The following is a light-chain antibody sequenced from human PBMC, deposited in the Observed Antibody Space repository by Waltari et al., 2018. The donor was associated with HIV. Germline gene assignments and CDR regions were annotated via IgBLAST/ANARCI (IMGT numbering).Light chain of an antibody. CDR1: QSVSSSY. J-gene: IGKJ2*01. CDR2: GAS. Sequence: EIVLTQSPGTLSLSPGERATLSCRANQSVSSSYLAWYQQKPGQAPRLLIYGASTRATGIPDRFSGSGSGTDFTLTISRLEPEDFAVYYCQQYGSSLIYTFGQGTKLEIK. V-gene: IGKV3-20*01. CDR3: QQYGSSLIYT.